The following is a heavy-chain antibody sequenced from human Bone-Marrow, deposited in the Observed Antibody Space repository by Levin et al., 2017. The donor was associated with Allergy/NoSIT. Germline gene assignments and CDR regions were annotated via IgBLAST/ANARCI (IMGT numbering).Heavy chain of an antibody. J-gene: IGHJ4*02. D-gene: IGHD2-2*01. CDR2: ITNTGRST. CDR1: GFTVTDYY. CDR3: ARIDRGVLPSDF. Sequence: SCAVSGFTVTDYYMSWIRQAPGKGLEWISYITNTGRSTYYADSVKGRFTISRDNSNDTLYLQMNNLRLEDTAVYFCARIDRGVLPSDFWGRGTLVTVSS. V-gene: IGHV3-11*04.